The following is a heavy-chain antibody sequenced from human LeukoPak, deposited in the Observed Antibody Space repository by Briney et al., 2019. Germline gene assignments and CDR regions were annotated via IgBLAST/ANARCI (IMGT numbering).Heavy chain of an antibody. V-gene: IGHV3-23*01. CDR1: QFTFSSSD. Sequence: PGGSLRLSCAASQFTFSSSDMSWVRQAPGKGLEWVAAISHSGGATYYADSVKGRFTISRDNSKNTLYLQMNSLRAEDTAVYYCAKDSGGGGFPISFDYWGQGTLVTVSS. D-gene: IGHD2-15*01. CDR2: ISHSGGAT. CDR3: AKDSGGGGFPISFDY. J-gene: IGHJ4*02.